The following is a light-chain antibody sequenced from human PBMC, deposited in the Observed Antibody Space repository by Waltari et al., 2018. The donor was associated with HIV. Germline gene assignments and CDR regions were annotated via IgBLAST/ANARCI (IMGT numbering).Light chain of an antibody. CDR3: QSYDSSLSSVL. CDR1: NDVGTFTY. J-gene: IGLJ2*01. Sequence: QSALTQPASVSGSPGQSITISCSNDVGTFTYVSWYQQPPGKAPKVIIYDVNNRPSGIPDRFSGSRSGTSASLAINGLQAEDEAEYYCQSYDSSLSSVLFGGGTKLTVL. V-gene: IGLV2-14*03. CDR2: DVN.